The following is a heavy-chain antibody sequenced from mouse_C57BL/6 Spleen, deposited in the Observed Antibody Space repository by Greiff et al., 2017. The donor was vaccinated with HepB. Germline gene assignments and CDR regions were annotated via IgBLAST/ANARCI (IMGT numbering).Heavy chain of an antibody. CDR3: AKDYDYWYFDV. CDR1: GYTFTSYW. Sequence: QVQLQQSGAELVKPGASVKLSCKASGYTFTSYWMHWVKQRPGQGLKWIGMIHPNSGSTNYNEKFKSKATLTVDKSSSTAYMQLSSLTSEDSAVYYCAKDYDYWYFDVWGTGTTVTVSS. J-gene: IGHJ1*03. CDR2: IHPNSGST. D-gene: IGHD2-4*01. V-gene: IGHV1-64*01.